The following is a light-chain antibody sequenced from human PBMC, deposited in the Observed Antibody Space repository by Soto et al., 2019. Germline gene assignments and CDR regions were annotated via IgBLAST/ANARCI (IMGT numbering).Light chain of an antibody. CDR2: DVS. CDR1: SSDVGGYNY. J-gene: IGLJ1*01. Sequence: QSALTQPASVSGSPGQSLPISCTGTSSDVGGYNYVSWYQQHPGKAPKLMIYDVSKRPSGVSNRFSGSKSGNTASLTISGLQAEDEADYYCSSYTSSSTPYVFGTGTKVTVL. V-gene: IGLV2-14*01. CDR3: SSYTSSSTPYV.